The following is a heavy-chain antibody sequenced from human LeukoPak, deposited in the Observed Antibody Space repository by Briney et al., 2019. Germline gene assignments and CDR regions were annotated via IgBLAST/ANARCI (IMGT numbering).Heavy chain of an antibody. J-gene: IGHJ4*02. CDR1: GGSISSYY. D-gene: IGHD2-2*01. V-gene: IGHV4-59*01. Sequence: KPSETLSLTCTVSGGSISSYYWSWIRQPPGKGLEWIGYIYYSGSTNYNPSLKSRVTISVDTSKNQFSLKLSSVTAADTAVYYCARAGYCSSTSCYAGYFDCWGQGTLVTVSS. CDR2: IYYSGST. CDR3: ARAGYCSSTSCYAGYFDC.